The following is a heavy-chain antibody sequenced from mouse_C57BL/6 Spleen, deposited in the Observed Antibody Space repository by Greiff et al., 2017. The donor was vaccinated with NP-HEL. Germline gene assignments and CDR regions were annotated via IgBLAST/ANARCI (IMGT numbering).Heavy chain of an antibody. D-gene: IGHD1-1*01. J-gene: IGHJ2*01. CDR3: ARHLITTGGYFDY. V-gene: IGHV5-6*01. CDR2: ISSGGSYT. Sequence: EVKLVESGGDLVKPGGSLKLSCAASGFTFSSYGMSWVRQTPDKRLEWVATISSGGSYTYYPDSVKGRFTISRDNAKNNLYLQMSSLKSEDTAMYYCARHLITTGGYFDYWGQGTTLTVSS. CDR1: GFTFSSYG.